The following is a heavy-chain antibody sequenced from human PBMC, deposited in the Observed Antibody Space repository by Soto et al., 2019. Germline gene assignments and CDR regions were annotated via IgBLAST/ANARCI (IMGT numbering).Heavy chain of an antibody. D-gene: IGHD3-16*02. Sequence: WETLSLTCAVYGGSFSGYYWSWIRQPPGKGLEWIGEISHSGSTNYNPSLKSRVTISVDTSKNQFSLKLSSVTAADTAVYHCARRVINDYVWGSYRSSSPFDYWGQGTLVTVSS. CDR1: GGSFSGYY. CDR2: ISHSGST. CDR3: ARRVINDYVWGSYRSSSPFDY. J-gene: IGHJ4*02. V-gene: IGHV4-34*01.